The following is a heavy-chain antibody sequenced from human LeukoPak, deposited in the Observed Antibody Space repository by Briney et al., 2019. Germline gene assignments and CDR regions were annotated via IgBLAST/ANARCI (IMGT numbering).Heavy chain of an antibody. CDR2: ISGSGGST. J-gene: IGHJ4*02. Sequence: GGSLRLSCAASGFTVSSNYMSWVRQAPGKGLEWVSAISGSGGSTYYADSVKGRFTISRDNSKNTLYLQMNSLRAEDTAVYYCAPLPRNCSSTSCYDYWGQGTLVTVSS. V-gene: IGHV3-66*02. CDR1: GFTVSSNY. CDR3: APLPRNCSSTSCYDY. D-gene: IGHD2-2*01.